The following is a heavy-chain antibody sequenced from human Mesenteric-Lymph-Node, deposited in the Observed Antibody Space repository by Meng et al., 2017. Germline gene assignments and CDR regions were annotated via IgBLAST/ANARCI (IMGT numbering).Heavy chain of an antibody. J-gene: IGHJ4*02. CDR2: ISWNSGSI. CDR3: AKAQVVVVITTALDY. CDR1: GFTFDDYA. Sequence: SLKISCAASGFTFDDYAMHWVRQAPGKGLEWVPGISWNSGSIGYADSVKGRFTISRDNAKNSLYLQMNSLRAEDTALYYCAKAQVVVVITTALDYWGQGTLVTVSS. D-gene: IGHD3-22*01. V-gene: IGHV3-9*01.